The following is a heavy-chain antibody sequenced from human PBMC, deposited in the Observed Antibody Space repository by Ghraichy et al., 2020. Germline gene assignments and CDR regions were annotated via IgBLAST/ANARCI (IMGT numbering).Heavy chain of an antibody. CDR2: ISGSGGST. D-gene: IGHD3-22*01. CDR3: AKDYYDSSGYYTD. J-gene: IGHJ4*02. Sequence: GGSLRLSCAASGFTFSSYAMSWVRQAPGKGLEWVSAISGSGGSTYYVDSVKGRFTISRDNSKNTLYLQMNSLRAEDTAVYYCAKDYYDSSGYYTDWGQGTLVTVSS. V-gene: IGHV3-23*01. CDR1: GFTFSSYA.